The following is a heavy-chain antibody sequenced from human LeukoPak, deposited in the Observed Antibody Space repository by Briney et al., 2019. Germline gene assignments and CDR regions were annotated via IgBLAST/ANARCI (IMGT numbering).Heavy chain of an antibody. D-gene: IGHD6-13*01. CDR1: RFNVNDYW. CDR3: AREIGGSSSPGDDAFDI. CDR2: ISSSSFYI. Sequence: GGSLRLSCAASRFNVNDYWMHWVRQAPGKGLEWVSSISSSSFYIYYADSVKGRFSISRDNAKSSLYLQMNSLRAEDTAVYYCAREIGGSSSPGDDAFDIWGQGTMVTVSS. V-gene: IGHV3-21*01. J-gene: IGHJ3*02.